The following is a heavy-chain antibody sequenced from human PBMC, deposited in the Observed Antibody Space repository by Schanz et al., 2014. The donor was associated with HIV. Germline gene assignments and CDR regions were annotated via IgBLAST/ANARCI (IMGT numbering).Heavy chain of an antibody. CDR1: GFTFSDYS. Sequence: QVQLGQSGGGVVQPGRSLRLSCAASGFTFSDYSMHWVRQAPGKALEWVAVIWFDGRNKYYGDSVKGRFMISRDNSNNTLYLQMNSLRAEDTAVYFCTRGRFLERGGMDVWGQGTAVTVSS. D-gene: IGHD3-3*01. CDR3: TRGRFLERGGMDV. V-gene: IGHV3-33*08. CDR2: IWFDGRNK. J-gene: IGHJ6*02.